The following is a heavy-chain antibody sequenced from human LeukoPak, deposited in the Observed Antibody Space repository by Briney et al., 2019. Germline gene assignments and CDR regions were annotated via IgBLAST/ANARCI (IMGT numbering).Heavy chain of an antibody. CDR2: INPTSGGT. V-gene: IGHV1-2*02. D-gene: IGHD5-12*01. J-gene: IGHJ4*02. Sequence: GASVKVSCKASGYTFTDYYVNWVRQAPGQGLEWVGWINPTSGGTSYAQKFQGRVTLTRDTSVTTAYMELSRLRSDDTAVYYCARYSGYDEPFEYWGQGTLVTVSS. CDR1: GYTFTDYY. CDR3: ARYSGYDEPFEY.